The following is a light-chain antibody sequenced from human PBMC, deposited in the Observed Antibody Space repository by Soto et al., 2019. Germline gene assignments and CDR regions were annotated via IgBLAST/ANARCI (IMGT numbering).Light chain of an antibody. Sequence: DIQMTQSPSSLSASVGVRVTITCRASQGISNSLAWYQQKPGKVPKLLIYAASTLQSGVPSRFSGSRSGTDFTLTITRLQPEDVATYYCQKYNSAPPITFGQGTGLVIK. CDR1: QGISNS. J-gene: IGKJ5*01. CDR2: AAS. CDR3: QKYNSAPPIT. V-gene: IGKV1-27*01.